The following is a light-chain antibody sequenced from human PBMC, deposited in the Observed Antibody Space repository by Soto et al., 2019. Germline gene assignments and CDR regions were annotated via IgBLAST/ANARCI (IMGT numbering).Light chain of an antibody. CDR3: QQYYSYWT. V-gene: IGKV1-5*01. J-gene: IGKJ1*01. Sequence: IQMTQSPSTLSSSVGDRVTITCRASQSIGRWLAWYQQKPGKALKLLIFDASTLENGVPARFSGSRSGPEFSLTISSLQPDDSATYYCQQYYSYWTFGQGTKVDIK. CDR2: DAS. CDR1: QSIGRW.